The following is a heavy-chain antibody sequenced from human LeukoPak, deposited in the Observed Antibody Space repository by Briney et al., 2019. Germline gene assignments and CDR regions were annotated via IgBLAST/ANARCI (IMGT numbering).Heavy chain of an antibody. CDR3: ARAYDYGDYDAFDI. CDR2: ISSSGSTI. CDR1: GFTFSDYY. D-gene: IGHD4-17*01. V-gene: IGHV3-11*01. Sequence: PGGSLRLSCAASGFTFSDYYMSWIRQTPGKGLEWVSYISSSGSTIYYADSVKGRFTISRDNAKNSLYLQMNGLRAEDTAVYYCARAYDYGDYDAFDIWGQGTVVTVSS. J-gene: IGHJ3*02.